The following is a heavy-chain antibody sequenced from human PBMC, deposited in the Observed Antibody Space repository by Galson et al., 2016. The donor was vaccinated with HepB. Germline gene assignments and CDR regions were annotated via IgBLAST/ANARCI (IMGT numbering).Heavy chain of an antibody. CDR2: ISGSGGNT. CDR3: AKDRVLAAGNWFDP. D-gene: IGHD6-13*01. J-gene: IGHJ5*02. Sequence: SLRLSCAASGFTFTNYAMSWVRQAPGKGLEWVSGISGSGGNTNYADSGKGRFTISRGNSKNTLYLQMNSLRAEDTAVYYCAKDRVLAAGNWFDPWGQGTLVTVSS. V-gene: IGHV3-23*01. CDR1: GFTFTNYA.